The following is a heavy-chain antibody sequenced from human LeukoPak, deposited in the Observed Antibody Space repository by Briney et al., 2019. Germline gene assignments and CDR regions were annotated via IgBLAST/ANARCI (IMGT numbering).Heavy chain of an antibody. D-gene: IGHD6-13*01. CDR1: GGSFSGYY. V-gene: IGHV4-34*01. CDR2: INHSGST. J-gene: IGHJ6*03. Sequence: KPSETLSLTCAVYGGSFSGYYWSWIRQPPGKGLEWIGEINHSGSTNYNPSLKSRVTISVDTSKNQFSLKLSSVTAADTAVYYCARSYSSSSWYFYYYYMDVWGKGTTVTVSS. CDR3: ARSYSSSSWYFYYYYMDV.